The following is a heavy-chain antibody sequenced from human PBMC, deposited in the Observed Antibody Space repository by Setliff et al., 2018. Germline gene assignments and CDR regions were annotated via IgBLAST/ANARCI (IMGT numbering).Heavy chain of an antibody. CDR3: ARERRAVAGRSNWFDP. V-gene: IGHV4-34*01. J-gene: IGHJ5*02. CDR1: GASFSGTY. Sequence: TLSLTCAVYGASFSGTYCSWIRQSPGKGLEWIGEINHTGSPNWIGEINHSGSPNYNPSPKSRVTMSVDTSKNQFSLKLTSVTAADTAAYYCARERRAVAGRSNWFDPWGQGTLVTVSS. CDR2: INHSGSP. D-gene: IGHD6-19*01.